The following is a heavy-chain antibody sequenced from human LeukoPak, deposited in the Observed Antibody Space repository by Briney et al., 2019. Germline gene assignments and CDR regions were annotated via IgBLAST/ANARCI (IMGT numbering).Heavy chain of an antibody. CDR3: ARVRRDYGSGSYLTRGFDP. CDR2: IYTSGST. CDR1: GGSISSYY. D-gene: IGHD3-10*01. Sequence: SETLSLTCTVSGGSISSYYWSWIRQPAGKGLEWIGRIYTSGSTNYNPSLKSRVTMSVDTSKNQFSLKLSSVTAADTAVYYCARVRRDYGSGSYLTRGFDPWGQGTLVTVSS. V-gene: IGHV4-4*07. J-gene: IGHJ5*02.